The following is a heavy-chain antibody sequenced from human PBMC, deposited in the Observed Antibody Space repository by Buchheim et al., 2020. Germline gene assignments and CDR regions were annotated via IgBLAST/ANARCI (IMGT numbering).Heavy chain of an antibody. V-gene: IGHV3-23*01. Sequence: EVQLLESGGGLVQPGGSLRLSCAASGFTFSSYAMSWVRQAPGKGLEWVSAISGSGGSTYYADSVKGRFTISRDNYKNTLYLQMNSLRAEDTAVYYCAKSPEIAVAGAIYYYYYMDVWGKGTT. CDR2: ISGSGGST. CDR3: AKSPEIAVAGAIYYYYYMDV. D-gene: IGHD6-19*01. CDR1: GFTFSSYA. J-gene: IGHJ6*03.